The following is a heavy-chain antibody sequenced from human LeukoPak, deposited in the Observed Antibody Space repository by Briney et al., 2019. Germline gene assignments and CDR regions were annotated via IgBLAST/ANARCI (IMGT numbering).Heavy chain of an antibody. CDR1: GFTFSRYA. CDR2: ISGSGGST. J-gene: IGHJ4*02. V-gene: IGHV3-23*01. Sequence: GGSLRLSCAASGFTFSRYAMSWVRQAPGKGLEWVSAISGSGGSTHYAGSVKGRFTISRDNSKNTLYLQMNSLRAEDTAVYYCAKDLRGVGYSSSSVDYWGQGTLVTVSS. D-gene: IGHD6-6*01. CDR3: AKDLRGVGYSSSSVDY.